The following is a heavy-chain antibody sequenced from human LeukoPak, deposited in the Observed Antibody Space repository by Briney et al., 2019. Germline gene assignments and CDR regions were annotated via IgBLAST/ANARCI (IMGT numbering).Heavy chain of an antibody. CDR1: GFIFSNFG. V-gene: IGHV3-30*02. D-gene: IGHD2/OR15-2a*01. Sequence: PGGSLRLSCAASGFIFSNFGMHRVRQAPGKGLEWVAFIRYDGSNKFYADSVKGRFTISRDNSKSTLFLQMNSLRAEDTAVYYCAKPVDYLEGWFDPWGQGTLVAVSS. CDR3: AKPVDYLEGWFDP. J-gene: IGHJ5*02. CDR2: IRYDGSNK.